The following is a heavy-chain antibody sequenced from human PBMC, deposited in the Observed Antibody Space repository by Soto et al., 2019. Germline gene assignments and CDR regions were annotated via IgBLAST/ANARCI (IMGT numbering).Heavy chain of an antibody. D-gene: IGHD6-19*01. CDR2: ISYDGSNK. CDR1: GFTFSSYG. J-gene: IGHJ4*02. V-gene: IGHV3-30*03. CDR3: ATGEVGYSSGWTGPRFYFDY. Sequence: GGSLRLSCAASGFTFSSYGMHWVRQAPGKGLEWVAVISYDGSNKYYADSVKGRFTISRDNSKNTLYLQMNSLRAEDTAVYYCATGEVGYSSGWTGPRFYFDYWGQGTLVTVSS.